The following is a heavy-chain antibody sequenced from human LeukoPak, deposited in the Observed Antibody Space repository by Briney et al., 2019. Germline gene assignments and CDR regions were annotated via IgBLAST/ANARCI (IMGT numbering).Heavy chain of an antibody. V-gene: IGHV4-31*03. D-gene: IGHD5-18*01. CDR1: GGSISSSAYY. CDR3: VRGARGYDYGPFDY. CDR2: IYYSGIT. J-gene: IGHJ4*02. Sequence: SETLSLTCTVSGGSISSSAYYWSWIRQHPGKGLEWIGYIYYSGITYYNPSLKSRVTISVDTSKNQFSLKLSSVTAADTAMYYCVRGARGYDYGPFDYWGQGTLVTVSS.